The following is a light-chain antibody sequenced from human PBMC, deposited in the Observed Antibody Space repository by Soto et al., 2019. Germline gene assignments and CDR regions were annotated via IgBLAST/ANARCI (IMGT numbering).Light chain of an antibody. Sequence: EIVMTQSPATLSVSPGESATLSCRASQSISGNLAWYQQKPGQAPRLLIFGASTRATGIPARFSGSESGTEFTLTINSLQSEDFALYYCQQYNSWPPTFGQGTKVDI. CDR1: QSISGN. CDR3: QQYNSWPPT. J-gene: IGKJ1*01. V-gene: IGKV3-15*01. CDR2: GAS.